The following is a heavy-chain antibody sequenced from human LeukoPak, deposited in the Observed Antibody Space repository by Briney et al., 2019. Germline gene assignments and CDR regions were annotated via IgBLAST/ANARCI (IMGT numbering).Heavy chain of an antibody. Sequence: GGSLRLSCAASGFTFSSYNMNWVRQARGKGLEWVSSISSSSSYIYYADSVKGGFTISRDNAKNSLYLQMNSLRAEDTAVYYCAAGRAGHFDWLYREYYFDYWGQGARFTVSS. D-gene: IGHD3-9*01. V-gene: IGHV3-21*01. CDR1: GFTFSSYN. CDR2: ISSSSSYI. CDR3: AAGRAGHFDWLYREYYFDY. J-gene: IGHJ4*02.